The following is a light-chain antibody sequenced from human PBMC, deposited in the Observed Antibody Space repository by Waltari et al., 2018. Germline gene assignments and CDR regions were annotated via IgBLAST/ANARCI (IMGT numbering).Light chain of an antibody. CDR2: GAA. CDR1: QSLTKRY. J-gene: IGKJ2*01. V-gene: IGKV3-20*01. CDR3: QQYGSSIMYT. Sequence: VLTQSPGTLSLSPGERATLSCRASQSLTKRYLAWYQQNPGQAPRLLIYGAASRAAGIPDRFSGSGSGTDFTLTIIRLEPEDFAVYYCQQYGSSIMYTFGQGTKLEIK.